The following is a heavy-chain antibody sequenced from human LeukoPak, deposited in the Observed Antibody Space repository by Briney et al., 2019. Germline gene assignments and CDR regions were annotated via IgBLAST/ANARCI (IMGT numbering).Heavy chain of an antibody. V-gene: IGHV4-30-2*01. D-gene: IGHD4-17*01. Sequence: SETLSLTCAVSGGSISSGGYSWSWIRQPPGTGLEWIGYIYHSGSTYYNPSLKSRVTISVDRSKNQFSLKLSSVTAADTAVYYCARGSYGDYADYWGQGTLVTVSS. J-gene: IGHJ4*02. CDR3: ARGSYGDYADY. CDR2: IYHSGST. CDR1: GGSISSGGYS.